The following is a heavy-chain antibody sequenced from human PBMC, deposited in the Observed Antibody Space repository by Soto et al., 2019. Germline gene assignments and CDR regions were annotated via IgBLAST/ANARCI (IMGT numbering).Heavy chain of an antibody. CDR3: AREAVSGSYARWFDP. CDR2: ISADNGNT. D-gene: IGHD1-26*01. J-gene: IGHJ5*02. V-gene: IGHV1-18*01. Sequence: QVQLVQSGAEVKKPGASVKVSCKASGYTFTSYGISWVRHAPGQGLEWMGWISADNGNTNYAQKLQGRVTMTTDTSTSTAYMELRSLRSDDTAVYYCAREAVSGSYARWFDPWGQGTLVTVSS. CDR1: GYTFTSYG.